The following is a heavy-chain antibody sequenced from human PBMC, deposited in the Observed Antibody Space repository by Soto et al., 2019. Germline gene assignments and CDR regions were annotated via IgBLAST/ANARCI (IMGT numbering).Heavy chain of an antibody. V-gene: IGHV3-30*18. D-gene: IGHD6-19*01. Sequence: GSLRLSCAASGFTFSSYGMHWVRQAPGKGLERVAVISYDGSNKYYADSVKGRITISRDNSKNTLYLQMNSLRAEDTAVYYCAKDRGQWLVLGWFDPWGQGTLVTVSS. CDR3: AKDRGQWLVLGWFDP. CDR1: GFTFSSYG. CDR2: ISYDGSNK. J-gene: IGHJ5*02.